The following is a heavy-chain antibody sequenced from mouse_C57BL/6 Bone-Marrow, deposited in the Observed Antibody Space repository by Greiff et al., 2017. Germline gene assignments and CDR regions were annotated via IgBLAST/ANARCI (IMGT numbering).Heavy chain of an antibody. Sequence: EVKLVESGGDLVKPGGSLKLSCAASGFTFSSYGMSWVRQTPDKRLEWVATISSGGSYTYYPDSVKGRFTFSRDNAKNTLYLQMSSLKSKATAMYYCAREGFDYWGQGTTLTVSS. CDR1: GFTFSSYG. V-gene: IGHV5-6*02. CDR3: AREGFDY. J-gene: IGHJ2*01. CDR2: ISSGGSYT.